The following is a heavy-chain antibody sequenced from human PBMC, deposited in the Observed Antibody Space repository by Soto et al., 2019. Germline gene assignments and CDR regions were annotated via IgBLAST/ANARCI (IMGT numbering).Heavy chain of an antibody. CDR2: IYYSGST. CDR3: ARGFCGGDADWFDP. Sequence: SETLSLTCTVSGGSISSYYWSWIRQPPGKGLEWIGYIYYSGSTNYNPSLKSRVTISVDTSKNQFSLKLSSVTAADTAVYYCARGFCGGDADWFDPWGQGTLVTVSS. J-gene: IGHJ5*02. D-gene: IGHD2-21*02. CDR1: GGSISSYY. V-gene: IGHV4-59*01.